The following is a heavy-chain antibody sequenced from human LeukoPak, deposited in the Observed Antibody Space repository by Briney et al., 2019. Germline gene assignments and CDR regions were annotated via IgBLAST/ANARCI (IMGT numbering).Heavy chain of an antibody. D-gene: IGHD3-3*01. CDR3: ARAPFTIFGVALDY. Sequence: ASVKVSCKASGYTFTSYGISWVRQAPGQELEWMGWISAYNGNTNYAQKLQGRVTMTTDTSTSPAYMELRSLRSDDTAVYYCARAPFTIFGVALDYWGQGTLVTVSS. CDR1: GYTFTSYG. V-gene: IGHV1-18*01. J-gene: IGHJ4*02. CDR2: ISAYNGNT.